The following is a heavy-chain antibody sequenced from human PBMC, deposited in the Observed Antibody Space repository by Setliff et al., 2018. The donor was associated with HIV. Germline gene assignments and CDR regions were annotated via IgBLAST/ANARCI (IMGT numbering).Heavy chain of an antibody. CDR2: ISPKYGGT. Sequence: ASVKVSCKASGYSFSDYYIHWVRQAPGHGFQWMGWISPKYGGTNYAQKFQGRVTMTTDTSTSTAYMELRSLRSDDTAVYYCARDIGDLVATILTFFDYWGQGTMVTVSS. D-gene: IGHD5-12*01. J-gene: IGHJ4*02. CDR3: ARDIGDLVATILTFFDY. V-gene: IGHV1-18*04. CDR1: GYSFSDYY.